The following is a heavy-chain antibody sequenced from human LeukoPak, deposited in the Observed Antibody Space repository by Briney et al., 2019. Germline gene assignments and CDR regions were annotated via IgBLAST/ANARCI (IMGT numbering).Heavy chain of an antibody. CDR1: GFTFSSYS. J-gene: IGHJ6*02. Sequence: GGSLRLSCAASGFTFSSYSMNWVRQAPGKGLEWVSSISSSSSYIYYADSVKGRFTISRDNAKNSLYLQMNSQRAEDTAVYYCARVSGYGSGSYQYHYGMDVWGQGTTVTVSS. V-gene: IGHV3-21*01. CDR3: ARVSGYGSGSYQYHYGMDV. CDR2: ISSSSSYI. D-gene: IGHD3-10*01.